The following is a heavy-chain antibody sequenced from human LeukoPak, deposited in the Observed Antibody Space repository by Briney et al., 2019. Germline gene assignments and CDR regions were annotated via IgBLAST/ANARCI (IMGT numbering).Heavy chain of an antibody. CDR2: IIPIFGTA. Sequence: SVKVSCKASGGTFSSYAISWVRQAPGQGLEWMGGIIPIFGTANYAQKFQGRVTITADESTSTAYMELSSLRSEDTAVYYCARNSLWFGKDLYAFETWGQGTMVTVSS. CDR1: GGTFSSYA. V-gene: IGHV1-69*13. CDR3: ARNSLWFGKDLYAFET. D-gene: IGHD3-10*01. J-gene: IGHJ3*02.